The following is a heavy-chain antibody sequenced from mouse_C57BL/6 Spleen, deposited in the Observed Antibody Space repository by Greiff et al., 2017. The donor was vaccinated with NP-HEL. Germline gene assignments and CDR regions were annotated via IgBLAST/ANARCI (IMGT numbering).Heavy chain of an antibody. Sequence: QVQLQHPGAELVKPGASVKVSCKASGYTFTSYWMHWVKQRPGQGLEWIGRIHPSDSYTNYNQKFKGKSTLTVDKSSSTAYMQLSSLTSEDSAVYYCARNEFSRGWYFDVWGTGTTVTVSS. CDR2: IHPSDSYT. J-gene: IGHJ1*03. V-gene: IGHV1-74*01. CDR3: ARNEFSRGWYFDV. CDR1: GYTFTSYW.